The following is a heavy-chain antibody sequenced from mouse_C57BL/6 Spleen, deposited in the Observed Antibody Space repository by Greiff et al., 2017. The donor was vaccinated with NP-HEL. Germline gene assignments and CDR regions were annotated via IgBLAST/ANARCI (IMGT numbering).Heavy chain of an antibody. CDR3: ASGGWLLPLDY. V-gene: IGHV1-22*01. Sequence: EVQLQQSGPELVKPGASVKMSCKASGYTFTDYNMHWVKQSHGKSLEWLGYINPNNGGTSYNQKFKGKATLTVNKSASTAYMELRSLTSEESAVYYCASGGWLLPLDYWGQGTTLTVSS. CDR1: GYTFTDYN. CDR2: INPNNGGT. D-gene: IGHD2-3*01. J-gene: IGHJ2*01.